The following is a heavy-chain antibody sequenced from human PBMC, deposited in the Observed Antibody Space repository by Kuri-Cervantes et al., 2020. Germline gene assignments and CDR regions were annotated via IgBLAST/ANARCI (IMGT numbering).Heavy chain of an antibody. Sequence: TLSLTCTVSGGSISSSSYYWGWIRQPPGKALEWIALIFWSDEIHYSPSLKSRLTITKDTYKNQVVLTMTNMDPADTTTYYCAHRRGGYFDFWGQGILVTVSS. CDR3: AHRRGGYFDF. V-gene: IGHV2-5*01. D-gene: IGHD3-16*01. CDR1: GGSISSSSYY. CDR2: IFWSDEI. J-gene: IGHJ4*02.